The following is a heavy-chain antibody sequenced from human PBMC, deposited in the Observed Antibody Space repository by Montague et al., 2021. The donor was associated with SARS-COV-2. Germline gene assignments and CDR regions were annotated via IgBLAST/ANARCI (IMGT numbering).Heavy chain of an antibody. CDR2: IYHSGTT. J-gene: IGHJ3*02. V-gene: IGHV4-38-2*02. Sequence: SETLSLICTVSGFSIGSGDYWGWIRQPPGKGLEWIGGIYHSGTTXYNPSLQSRLTMSIDTSTNQFSLRLTSVTAADTAVFFCVREKAGGLRNVFDIWGQGTTVTVSS. CDR1: GFSIGSGDY. CDR3: VREKAGGLRNVFDI.